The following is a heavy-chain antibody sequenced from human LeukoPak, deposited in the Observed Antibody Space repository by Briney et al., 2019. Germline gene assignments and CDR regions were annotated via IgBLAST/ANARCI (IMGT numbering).Heavy chain of an antibody. CDR3: PKATYYYDSSGYDY. J-gene: IGHJ4*02. V-gene: IGHV3-23*01. D-gene: IGHD3-22*01. CDR2: ISGSGGST. Sequence: GGSLRLSCAASGFTFSSYAMSWVRQAPGKGLEWVSAISGSGGSTYYADSVKGRFTISRDNSKNTLYLQMNSLRAEDTAVYYCPKATYYYDSSGYDYGGQGPWSPSPQ. CDR1: GFTFSSYA.